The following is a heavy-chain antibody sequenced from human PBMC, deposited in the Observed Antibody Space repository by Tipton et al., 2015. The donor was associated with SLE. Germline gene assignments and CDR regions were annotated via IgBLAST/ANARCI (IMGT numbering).Heavy chain of an antibody. CDR1: GGSISDSY. J-gene: IGHJ3*02. V-gene: IGHV4-59*12. CDR3: ARDRGHRDGSGYYPYDAFDI. D-gene: IGHD3-3*01. CDR2: IYYNGGT. Sequence: TLSLTCTVSGGSISDSYWSWIRQPPGKGLEWIGFIYYNGGTNYNPSLESRLTISVDTSKKQFSLNLSSVTAADTAVYFCARDRGHRDGSGYYPYDAFDIWGQGTTVTVSS.